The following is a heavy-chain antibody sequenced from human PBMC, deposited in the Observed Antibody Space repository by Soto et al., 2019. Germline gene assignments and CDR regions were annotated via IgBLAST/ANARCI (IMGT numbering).Heavy chain of an antibody. V-gene: IGHV1-2*04. J-gene: IGHJ6*02. CDR1: GYTFTGYY. CDR3: ASTATRGVGYYGMHV. D-gene: IGHD2-15*01. CDR2: INPNSGGT. Sequence: ASVKVSCKASGYTFTGYYMHWVRQAPGQGLEWMGWINPNSGGTNYAQKFQGWVTMTRDTSISTAYMELSRLRSDDTAVYYCASTATRGVGYYGMHVSGPAPTVTVSS.